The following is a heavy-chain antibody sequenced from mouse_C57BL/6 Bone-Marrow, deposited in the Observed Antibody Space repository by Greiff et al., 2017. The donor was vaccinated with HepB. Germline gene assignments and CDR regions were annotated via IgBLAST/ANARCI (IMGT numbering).Heavy chain of an antibody. Sequence: VQRVESGPGLVQPSQSLSITCTVSGFSLTSYGVHWVRQSPGKGLEWLGVIWRGGSTDYNAAFMSRLSITKDNSKSQVFFKMNSLQADDTAIYYCAKRLITTVGNYAMDYWGQGTSVTVSS. D-gene: IGHD1-1*01. CDR3: AKRLITTVGNYAMDY. V-gene: IGHV2-5*01. CDR2: IWRGGST. CDR1: GFSLTSYG. J-gene: IGHJ4*01.